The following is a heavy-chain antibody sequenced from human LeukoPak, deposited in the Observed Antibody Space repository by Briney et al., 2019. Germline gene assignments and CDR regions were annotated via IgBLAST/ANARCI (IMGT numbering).Heavy chain of an antibody. Sequence: SETLSVTCAVYGGSITGYYWSWIRQPPGKGLEWVGEIHYTGATSYNPSPKSRATISIDTSKNQVSLKLSSVTAADTAVYYCARGNILSGYCFDFWGQGALVTVSS. CDR1: GGSITGYY. CDR2: IHYTGAT. D-gene: IGHD3-9*01. CDR3: ARGNILSGYCFDF. V-gene: IGHV4-34*01. J-gene: IGHJ4*02.